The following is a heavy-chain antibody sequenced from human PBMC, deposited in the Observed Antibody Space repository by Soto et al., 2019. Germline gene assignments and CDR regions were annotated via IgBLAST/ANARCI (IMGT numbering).Heavy chain of an antibody. V-gene: IGHV4-30-2*01. CDR3: VRERTIFGVAPGGGVDG. CDR2: IYHTGTT. Sequence: LTCAFCGCSMSTSEDAWSWIRQPPGRGLEWLGSIYHTGTTHYIPSLKNRLTMSLDKSKNQFSLDLTSVTAADTALYYCVRERTIFGVAPGGGVDGWGQGTTVTVSS. D-gene: IGHD3-3*01. CDR1: GCSMSTSEDA. J-gene: IGHJ6*02.